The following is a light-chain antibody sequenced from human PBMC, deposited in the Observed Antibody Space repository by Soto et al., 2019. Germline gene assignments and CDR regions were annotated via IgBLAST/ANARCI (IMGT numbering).Light chain of an antibody. Sequence: EIVWTQSPATLSVSPGERVTLSCRASQNLHSFLNWYQQRPGQAPRPLIYDGSKRAAGVPDRISGDGSGTDYTLTISSLEPEDFAVYYCQQRRSWPPTITFGQGTRREIK. CDR3: QQRRSWPPTIT. V-gene: IGKV3-11*01. CDR2: DGS. J-gene: IGKJ5*01. CDR1: QNLHSF.